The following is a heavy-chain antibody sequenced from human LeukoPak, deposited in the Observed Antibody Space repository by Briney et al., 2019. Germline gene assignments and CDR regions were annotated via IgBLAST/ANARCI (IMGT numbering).Heavy chain of an antibody. V-gene: IGHV3-74*01. CDR2: INADGSTA. CDR3: AKGSLYYYGSGSLPPEFDY. D-gene: IGHD3-10*01. J-gene: IGHJ4*02. CDR1: GFTFGNSW. Sequence: GGSLRLSCAASGFTFGNSWVHWVRQAPGKGLVWVSLINADGSTATYADSVKGRFTISRDNAKNSLYLQMNSLRAEDTALYYCAKGSLYYYGSGSLPPEFDYWGQGTLVTVSS.